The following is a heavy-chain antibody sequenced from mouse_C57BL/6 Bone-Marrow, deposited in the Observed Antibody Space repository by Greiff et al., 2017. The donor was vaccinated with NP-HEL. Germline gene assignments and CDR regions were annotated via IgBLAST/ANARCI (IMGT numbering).Heavy chain of an antibody. V-gene: IGHV1-53*01. D-gene: IGHD1-1*01. J-gene: IGHJ1*03. CDR3: ARGGYYGSPYWYFDV. Sequence: QVQLKQSGTELVKPGASVKLSCKASGYTFTSYWMHWVKQRPGQGLEWIGNINPSNGGTNYNEKFKSKATLTVDKSSSTAYMQLSSLTSEDSAVYYCARGGYYGSPYWYFDVWGTGTTVTVSS. CDR2: INPSNGGT. CDR1: GYTFTSYW.